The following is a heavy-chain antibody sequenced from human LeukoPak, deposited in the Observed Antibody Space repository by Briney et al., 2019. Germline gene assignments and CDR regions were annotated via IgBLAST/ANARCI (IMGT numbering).Heavy chain of an antibody. CDR3: AKDRLLVGATHFDY. V-gene: IGHV3-33*06. Sequence: GGSLRLSCAASGFTFSSYAMHWVRQAPGKGLEWVAVIWYDGSNKYYADSVKGRFTISRDNSKNTLYLQMNSLRAEDTAVYYCAKDRLLVGATHFDYWGQGTLVTVSS. CDR1: GFTFSSYA. D-gene: IGHD1-26*01. J-gene: IGHJ4*02. CDR2: IWYDGSNK.